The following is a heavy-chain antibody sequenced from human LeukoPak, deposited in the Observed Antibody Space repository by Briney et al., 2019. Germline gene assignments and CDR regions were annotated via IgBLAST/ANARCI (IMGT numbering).Heavy chain of an antibody. CDR2: IYNSGSA. D-gene: IGHD1-26*01. J-gene: IGHJ5*02. CDR1: GGSISRYY. V-gene: IGHV4-4*07. Sequence: PSETLSLTCTVSGGSISRYYRSWIRQPPGKGLGWIGRIYNSGSANYNASPKRRVIIPVDTSKHQFSLKLSSVTAAATAVHYCARAWGVGGSYINWFDPWGQGTLVTVSS. CDR3: ARAWGVGGSYINWFDP.